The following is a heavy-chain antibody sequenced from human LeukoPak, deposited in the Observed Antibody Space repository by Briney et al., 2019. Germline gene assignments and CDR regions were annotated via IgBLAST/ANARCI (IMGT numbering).Heavy chain of an antibody. CDR1: GFSFSSYW. CDR3: ASRSSYPGVGY. Sequence: GGSLRLSCAASGFSFSSYWMSWVRQAPGKGLEWVATIKPDGSEKYYVDSVKGRFTISRDNAKNSLFLQLDSLRAEDTAVYYCASRSSYPGVGYWGQGTLVTVSS. V-gene: IGHV3-7*02. D-gene: IGHD4-17*01. CDR2: IKPDGSEK. J-gene: IGHJ4*02.